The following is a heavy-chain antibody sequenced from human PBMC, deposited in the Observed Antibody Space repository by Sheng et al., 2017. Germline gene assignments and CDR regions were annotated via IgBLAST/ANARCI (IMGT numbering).Heavy chain of an antibody. CDR2: IYYSGST. Sequence: QLQLQESGPGLVKPSETLSLTCTVSGGSISSSSYYWGWIRQPPGKGLEWIGSIYYSGSTYYNPSLKSRVTISVDTSKNQFSLKLSSVTAADTAVYYCARDTDGSGSYGYWGQGTLVTVSS. V-gene: IGHV4-39*07. D-gene: IGHD3-10*01. CDR1: GGSISSSSYY. CDR3: ARDTDGSGSYGY. J-gene: IGHJ4*02.